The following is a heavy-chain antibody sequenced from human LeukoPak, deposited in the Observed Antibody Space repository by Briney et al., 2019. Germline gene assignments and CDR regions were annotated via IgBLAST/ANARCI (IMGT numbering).Heavy chain of an antibody. CDR1: GGSISSSSYY. CDR3: ARLGDTVSTDRYFDY. CDR2: IYYSGNT. D-gene: IGHD5/OR15-5a*01. V-gene: IGHV4-39*01. Sequence: SETLSLTCTVSGGSISSSSYYWGWIRQPPGKGLEWIGSIYYSGNTYYNPSLKSRVTLSVDTSKNQFSLKLSSVTATDTAVYYCARLGDTVSTDRYFDYWGQGTLVTVSS. J-gene: IGHJ4*02.